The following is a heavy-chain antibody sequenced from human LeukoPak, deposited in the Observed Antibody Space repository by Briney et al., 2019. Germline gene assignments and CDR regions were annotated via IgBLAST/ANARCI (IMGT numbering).Heavy chain of an antibody. D-gene: IGHD3-22*01. J-gene: IGHJ4*02. CDR1: GYSFTSYW. CDR2: IYPGDSDT. CDR3: ARLPLGDYYDSSGYPDY. V-gene: IGHV5-51*01. Sequence: PGESLKISCKGSGYSFTSYWIGWVRQMPGKGLEWMGIIYPGDSDTRYSPSFQGQVTISADKSISTAYLQWSSLKASDTAMYYCARLPLGDYYDSSGYPDYWGQGTLVTVSS.